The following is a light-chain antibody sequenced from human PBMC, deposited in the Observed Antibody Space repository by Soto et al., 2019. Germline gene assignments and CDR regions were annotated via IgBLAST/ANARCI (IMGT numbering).Light chain of an antibody. V-gene: IGKV3-20*01. Sequence: EIVLTQSPDTLSLSAGERATLSCRASQSVNSNYFAWYQQKPGQAPRLLIYAASSRATGSPDRFSGSGSGTDFTLTINTLEPEDFSVYYCQQFGNSPQTFGQGTKVEIK. J-gene: IGKJ1*01. CDR2: AAS. CDR1: QSVNSNY. CDR3: QQFGNSPQT.